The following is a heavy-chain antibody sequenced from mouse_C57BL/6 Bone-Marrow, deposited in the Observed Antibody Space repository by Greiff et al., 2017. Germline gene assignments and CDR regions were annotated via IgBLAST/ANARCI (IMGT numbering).Heavy chain of an antibody. CDR1: GFTFSDYG. V-gene: IGHV5-17*01. Sequence: EVQLVESGGGLVKPGGSLKLSCAASGFTFSDYGMHWVRQAPEKGLEWVAYISSGSSTIYYADTVKGRFTISRDNAKNTLFLQMTSLRSEDTAMYYCAKRDYDRMAWFAYWGQGTLVTVSA. J-gene: IGHJ3*01. CDR2: ISSGSSTI. CDR3: AKRDYDRMAWFAY. D-gene: IGHD2-4*01.